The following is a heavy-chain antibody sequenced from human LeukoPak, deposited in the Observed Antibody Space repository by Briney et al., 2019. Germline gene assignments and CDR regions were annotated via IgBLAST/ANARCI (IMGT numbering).Heavy chain of an antibody. V-gene: IGHV4-59*01. Sequence: PSETLPLTCSVSGGSFSGYLWSWIRQPPGKGLEWIGYISHSGDTNYAPSLNSRVTISLDTSKNQFSLTLSSVSAADTAVYYCARSHGLYWGQGTLVTVSS. CDR2: ISHSGDT. CDR3: ARSHGLY. J-gene: IGHJ4*02. CDR1: GGSFSGYL.